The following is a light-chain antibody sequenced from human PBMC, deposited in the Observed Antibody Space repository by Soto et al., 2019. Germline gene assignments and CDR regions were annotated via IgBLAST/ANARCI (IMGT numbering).Light chain of an antibody. CDR1: SSYAL. CDR2: DNT. CDR3: SSYGGRG. J-gene: IGLJ2*01. V-gene: IGLV2-23*01. Sequence: QSALTQPASVSGSPGQSITISCTVTSSYALVSWFQYHPGKPPKLVMYDNTKRPSGVSERLSGSRSDNTASLIIAGLQTDDEADYYCSSYGGRGFGGGTKVTVL.